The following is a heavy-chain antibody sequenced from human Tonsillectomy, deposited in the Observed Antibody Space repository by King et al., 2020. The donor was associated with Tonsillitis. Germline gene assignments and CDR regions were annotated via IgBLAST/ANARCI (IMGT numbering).Heavy chain of an antibody. D-gene: IGHD3-16*01. V-gene: IGHV4-34*01. J-gene: IGHJ3*02. CDR2: INHSGST. CDR3: ARGGYTYAYRNDAFDI. Sequence: VQLQQWGAGLLKPSETLSLTCAVYGGSFSGYYWSWIRQSPGKGLEWIGEINHSGSTNYNPSLKSRVTISVDMSKNHFSLKQSSVTAADTAVYYCARGGYTYAYRNDAFDIWGQGTMVTVSS. CDR1: GGSFSGYY.